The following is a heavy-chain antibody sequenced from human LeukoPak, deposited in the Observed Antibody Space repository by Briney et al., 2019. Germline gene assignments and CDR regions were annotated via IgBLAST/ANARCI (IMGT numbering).Heavy chain of an antibody. CDR3: ATSPKGAPFDP. Sequence: GGSLRLSCAASGFTLSTYWMHWARQAPGKGLEWVSSISSSSSYIYYADSVKGRFTISRDNAKNSLYLQMNSLRAEDTAVYYCATSPKGAPFDPWGQGTLSPSPQ. CDR2: ISSSSSYI. J-gene: IGHJ5*02. CDR1: GFTLSTYW. V-gene: IGHV3-21*01.